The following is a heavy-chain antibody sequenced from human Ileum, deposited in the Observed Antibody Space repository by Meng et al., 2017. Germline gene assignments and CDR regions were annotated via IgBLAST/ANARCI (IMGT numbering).Heavy chain of an antibody. V-gene: IGHV4-31*03. CDR3: ARVRRGLGLRFDP. CDR1: GGPISSGGYY. CDR2: IFYSGST. J-gene: IGHJ5*02. D-gene: IGHD3/OR15-3a*01. Sequence: GQLDASGPGLGKPSPPLSLTDTVSGGPISSGGYYWGWIRQHPGKGLEWIGYIFYSGSTYYNSSLKNRINISVDTSKNQFSLKVSSVTAADTAVYYCARVRRGLGLRFDPWGQGTLVTVSS.